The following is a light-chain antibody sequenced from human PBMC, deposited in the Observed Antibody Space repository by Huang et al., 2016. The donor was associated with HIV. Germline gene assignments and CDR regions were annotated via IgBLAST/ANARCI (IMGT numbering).Light chain of an antibody. V-gene: IGKV3-11*01. Sequence: EIVLTQSPATLSLSPGERATLSCRASQSIDNYLAWYEQKPGQAPRLLIYDASNRATGIPARFSGSGSGTDFTLTISSREPEDFAVYYCQQRSDWPLTFGGGTKVEIK. CDR2: DAS. J-gene: IGKJ4*01. CDR3: QQRSDWPLT. CDR1: QSIDNY.